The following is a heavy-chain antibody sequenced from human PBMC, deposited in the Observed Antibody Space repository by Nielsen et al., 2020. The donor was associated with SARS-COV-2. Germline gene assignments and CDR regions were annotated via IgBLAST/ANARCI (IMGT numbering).Heavy chain of an antibody. D-gene: IGHD4-11*01. J-gene: IGHJ4*02. CDR2: IYYSGNT. CDR1: GGSITTYY. Sequence: SETLSLTCAVSGGSITTYYWHWIRQSPGKGLEWIGYIYYSGNTNYNPSLKSRVTISVDTSKNQFSLKLSSVTAADTAVYYCARGGYSNPNYWGQGSLVTVSS. CDR3: ARGGYSNPNY. V-gene: IGHV4-59*13.